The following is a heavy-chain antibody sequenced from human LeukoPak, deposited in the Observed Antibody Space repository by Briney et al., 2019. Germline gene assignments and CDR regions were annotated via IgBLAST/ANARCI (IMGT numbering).Heavy chain of an antibody. CDR3: AAGYPFY. CDR1: GGSFSGYY. CDR2: INHSGST. D-gene: IGHD6-13*01. V-gene: IGHV4-34*01. J-gene: IGHJ4*02. Sequence: SETLSLTCAVYGGSFSGYYWSWIRQPPGKGLEWIGEINHSGSTNYNPSLKSRVTISVDTSKNQFSLKLSSATAADTAVYYCAAGYPFYWGQGTLVTVSS.